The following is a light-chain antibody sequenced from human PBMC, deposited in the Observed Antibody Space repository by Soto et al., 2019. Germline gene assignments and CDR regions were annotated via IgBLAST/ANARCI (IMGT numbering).Light chain of an antibody. J-gene: IGKJ1*01. CDR3: QPYSCPPWT. CDR1: RTVLYPSNTKNY. Sequence: DIVMTQSPDSLAVSLGERATINCKSSRTVLYPSNTKNYLAWYQQKPGQPPKLLLYWESTRQSGVPDRFSGSGSGTHFTLTISSLQAEDGAVYYGQPYSCPPWTFGKGTKVESK. V-gene: IGKV4-1*01. CDR2: WES.